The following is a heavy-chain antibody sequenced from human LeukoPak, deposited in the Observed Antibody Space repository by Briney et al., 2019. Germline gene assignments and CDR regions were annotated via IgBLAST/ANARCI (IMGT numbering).Heavy chain of an antibody. V-gene: IGHV1-18*01. CDR2: ISAYNGTT. Sequence: ASVKVSCKASGYTFTNYGISWVRQAPGQGLEWMGWISAYNGTTNYAQKFQGRVTMTTDTSTSTAYMELRSLRSDDTAVYYCARERSPSSGSEAFDYWGQGTLVTVSS. D-gene: IGHD1-26*01. J-gene: IGHJ4*02. CDR3: ARERSPSSGSEAFDY. CDR1: GYTFTNYG.